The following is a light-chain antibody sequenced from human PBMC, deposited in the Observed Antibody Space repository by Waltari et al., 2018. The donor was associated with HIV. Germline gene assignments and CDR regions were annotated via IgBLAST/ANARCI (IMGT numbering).Light chain of an antibody. V-gene: IGKV3-15*01. CDR3: QQYNSWPGT. CDR2: DAS. J-gene: IGKJ1*01. Sequence: EIEMTQSPATLSVSPGERATLSCRASQSVSSNLAWYQHKPGQAPRLLIYDASTRATGIPARFSGSGSGTEFTLTISSLQSEDFAVYYCQQYNSWPGTFGQGTKVEIK. CDR1: QSVSSN.